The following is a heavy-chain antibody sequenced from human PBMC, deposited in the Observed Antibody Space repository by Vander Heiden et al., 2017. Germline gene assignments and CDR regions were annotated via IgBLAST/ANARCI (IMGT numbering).Heavy chain of an antibody. D-gene: IGHD3-16*01. Sequence: QVRLVESGGGVVQPGRSLRLSCAAPGFTFSGYNMHWVRQAPGKGLEWVAVVWFDGGDKYYGDSVKGRFTISRDNSKNTVFLQIKSLRGEDTAVYYCARDRTFYGAGDDGFDVWGQGTMVSVSS. CDR2: VWFDGGDK. CDR1: GFTFSGYN. J-gene: IGHJ3*01. V-gene: IGHV3-33*01. CDR3: ARDRTFYGAGDDGFDV.